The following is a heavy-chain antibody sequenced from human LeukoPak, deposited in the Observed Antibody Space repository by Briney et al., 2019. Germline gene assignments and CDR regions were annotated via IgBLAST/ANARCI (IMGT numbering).Heavy chain of an antibody. J-gene: IGHJ4*02. CDR2: IRSKAYGGTT. Sequence: PGRSLRLSCTASGFTFGDYAMSWVRQAPGKGLEWVGFIRSKAYGGTTEYAASVKGRFTISRDDSKSIAYLQMNSLKTEDTAVYYCTRARGYFDWLLYYFDYWGQGTLVTVSS. CDR3: TRARGYFDWLLYYFDY. D-gene: IGHD3-9*01. V-gene: IGHV3-49*04. CDR1: GFTFGDYA.